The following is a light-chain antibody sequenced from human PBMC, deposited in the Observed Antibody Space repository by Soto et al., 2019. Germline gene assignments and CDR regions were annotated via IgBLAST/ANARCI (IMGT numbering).Light chain of an antibody. CDR2: DAS. J-gene: IGKJ5*01. CDR3: QQRSNWPPVIT. Sequence: EIVLTQSPATLSLSPGERATLSCRASQSFSSYLAWYQQKPGQAPRLLIYDASKRATGIPARFSGRGSGTHFTLTLSTLEPEDFALYYCQQRSNWPPVITFGQGTRLEMK. CDR1: QSFSSY. V-gene: IGKV3-11*01.